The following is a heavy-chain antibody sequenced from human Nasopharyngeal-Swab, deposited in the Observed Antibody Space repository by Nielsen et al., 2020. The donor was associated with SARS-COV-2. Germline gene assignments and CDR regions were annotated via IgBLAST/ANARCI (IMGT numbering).Heavy chain of an antibody. CDR3: ARDTYSNYASYYYYMDV. CDR1: GFTFSSYS. J-gene: IGHJ6*03. V-gene: IGHV3-21*01. CDR2: ISSSSSYI. D-gene: IGHD4-11*01. Sequence: GESLKISCAASGFTFSSYSMNWVRQTPGEGLEWVSSISSSSSYIYYADSVKGRFTISRDNAKNSLYLQMNSLRAEGTAVYYCARDTYSNYASYYYYMDVWGKGTTVTVSS.